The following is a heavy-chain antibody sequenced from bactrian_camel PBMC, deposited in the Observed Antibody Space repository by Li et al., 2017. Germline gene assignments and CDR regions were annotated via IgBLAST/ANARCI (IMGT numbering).Heavy chain of an antibody. D-gene: IGHD2*01. CDR2: INSGGTT. CDR3: AAAARGGVVGNRFAPNEYTY. V-gene: IGHV3S26*01. Sequence: HVQLVESGGGPVQAGGSLRLSCVASEYTYSRACMAWFRLAPGKEREGVAAINSGGTTSYADSVKGRFTISRDNAKNTLYLQMISLKPEDTAMYYCAAAARGGVVGNRFAPNEYTYWGQGTQVTVS. J-gene: IGHJ4*01. CDR1: EYTYSRAC.